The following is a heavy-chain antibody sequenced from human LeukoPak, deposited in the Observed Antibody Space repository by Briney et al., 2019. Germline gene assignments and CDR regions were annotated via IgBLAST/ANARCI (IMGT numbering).Heavy chain of an antibody. CDR1: GYTFTNFY. J-gene: IGHJ5*01. CDR3: ARDNSIDDRGWWFNP. CDR2: INPSGSRT. V-gene: IGHV1-46*01. D-gene: IGHD4-23*01. Sequence: GASVKVSCMSSGYTFTNFYMHWLRQAPGQGLEWMGLINPSGSRTWFSEKFQGRIILTRDMSTSTDYMELSSLRSEDTAVYFCARDNSIDDRGWWFNPWGQGTLVTASS.